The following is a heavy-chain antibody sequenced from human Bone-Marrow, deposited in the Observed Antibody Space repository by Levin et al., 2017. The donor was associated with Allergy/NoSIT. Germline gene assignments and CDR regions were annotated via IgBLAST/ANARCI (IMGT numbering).Heavy chain of an antibody. CDR3: ASWAMFYYDGSDFDYFYYGMDV. D-gene: IGHD3-16*01. J-gene: IGHJ6*01. V-gene: IGHV3-21*06. CDR1: GLSFSNYD. CDR2: ISGGSSRI. Sequence: GGSLRLSCAASGLSFSNYDMNWVRQAPGKGLEWVSSISGGSSRIYYADSVKGRFTISRDNAKNSLYLQMNSLRVEDTAVYYCASWAMFYYDGSDFDYFYYGMDVWGKGPRSPSPQ.